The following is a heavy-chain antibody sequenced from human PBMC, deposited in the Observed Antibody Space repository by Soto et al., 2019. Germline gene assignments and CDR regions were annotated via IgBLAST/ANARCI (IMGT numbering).Heavy chain of an antibody. D-gene: IGHD3-22*01. CDR3: ASTYTAYDTHSYYGMDV. V-gene: IGHV1-69*13. Sequence: ASVKVSCKASGGTFSSYAISWVRQAPGQGLEWMGGIIPIFGTANYAQKFQGRVTITADESTSTAYMELSSLRSEDTAVYYCASTYTAYDTHSYYGMDVWGQGTTVTVS. CDR2: IIPIFGTA. CDR1: GGTFSSYA. J-gene: IGHJ6*02.